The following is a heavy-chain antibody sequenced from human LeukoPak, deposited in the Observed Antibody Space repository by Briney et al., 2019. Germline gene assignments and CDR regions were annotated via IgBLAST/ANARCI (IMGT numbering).Heavy chain of an antibody. J-gene: IGHJ4*02. Sequence: PSETLSLTCAVYGESFSGYFWTWIRQPPGKGLEWIGEINHSGIINYSPFLKSRVTISVDTSKNQFSLKVTSLTAADTAVYYCARAPGTVAIDYWGQGTLVTVSS. CDR2: INHSGII. CDR1: GESFSGYF. CDR3: ARAPGTVAIDY. D-gene: IGHD5-12*01. V-gene: IGHV4-34*01.